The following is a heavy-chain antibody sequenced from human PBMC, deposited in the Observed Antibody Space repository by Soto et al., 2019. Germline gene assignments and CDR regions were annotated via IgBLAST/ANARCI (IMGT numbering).Heavy chain of an antibody. V-gene: IGHV2-26*01. CDR2: IFSNDEK. D-gene: IGHD3-22*01. CDR1: GFSLSNARMG. J-gene: IGHJ4*02. CDR3: ARILYYYDSSGYYSIFDY. Sequence: SGATLVNPTETLTLTCTVSGFSLSNARMGVSWIRQPPGKALEWLAHIFSNDEKSYSTSLKSRLTISKDTSKSQVVLTMTNMDPVDTATYYCARILYYYDSSGYYSIFDYWGQGTLVTVSS.